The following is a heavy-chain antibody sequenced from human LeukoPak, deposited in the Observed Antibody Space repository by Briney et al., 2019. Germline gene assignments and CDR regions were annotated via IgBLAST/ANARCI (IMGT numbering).Heavy chain of an antibody. CDR1: GFTFSDHH. V-gene: IGHV3-72*01. J-gene: IGHJ4*02. CDR2: IRNKANRYTT. Sequence: PGGSLRLSCAASGFTFSDHHMDWVRQAPGEGLEWVARIRNKANRYTTEYAASVKGRFTISRDDSENSLYLQMDSLKTEDTAVYYCARSPLGIAPFDYWGQGTLVIVSS. D-gene: IGHD7-27*01. CDR3: ARSPLGIAPFDY.